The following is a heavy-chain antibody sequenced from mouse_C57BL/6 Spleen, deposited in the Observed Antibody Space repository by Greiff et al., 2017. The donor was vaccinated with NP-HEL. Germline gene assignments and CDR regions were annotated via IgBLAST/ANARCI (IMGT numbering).Heavy chain of an antibody. CDR1: GFSLTSYG. CDR3: ASYYYGSSPYWYFDV. D-gene: IGHD1-1*01. Sequence: QVQLKESGPGLVQPSQSLSITCTVSGFSLTSYGVHWVRQSPGKGLEWLGVIWSGGSTDYNAAFISRLSISKDNSKSQVFFKMNSLQADDTAIYYCASYYYGSSPYWYFDVWGTGTTVTVSS. J-gene: IGHJ1*03. V-gene: IGHV2-2*01. CDR2: IWSGGST.